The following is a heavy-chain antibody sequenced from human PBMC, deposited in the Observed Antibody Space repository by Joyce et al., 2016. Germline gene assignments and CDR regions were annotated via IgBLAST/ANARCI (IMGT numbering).Heavy chain of an antibody. J-gene: IGHJ4*02. D-gene: IGHD5-18*01. V-gene: IGHV3-53*01. CDR2: IYNGGGT. Sequence: EVQLVESGGGLIQPGGSLRLSCAASGFTVCNNFMGWVRQAPGKGLEWVSMIYNGGGTYYAGSAKGRFTISRDKSENTLYLQMNGLRAEDTAVYYCAGLGIQLWWAYDYWGQGTLVTVSS. CDR1: GFTVCNNF. CDR3: AGLGIQLWWAYDY.